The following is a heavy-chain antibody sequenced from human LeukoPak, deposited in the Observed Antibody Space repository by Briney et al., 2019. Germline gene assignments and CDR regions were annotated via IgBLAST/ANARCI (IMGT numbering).Heavy chain of an antibody. CDR3: ARDRKGPYDFWSGSDAFDI. Sequence: GGSLRLSCTGSPLTFSSYSLNWIRQAPGKGLGWVASITTSSRYIYYADSVKGRFTISRDNAKNSLYLQMNSLRAEDTAVYYCARDRKGPYDFWSGSDAFDIRGQGTMVTVSS. D-gene: IGHD3-3*01. V-gene: IGHV3-21*01. J-gene: IGHJ3*02. CDR1: PLTFSSYS. CDR2: ITTSSRYI.